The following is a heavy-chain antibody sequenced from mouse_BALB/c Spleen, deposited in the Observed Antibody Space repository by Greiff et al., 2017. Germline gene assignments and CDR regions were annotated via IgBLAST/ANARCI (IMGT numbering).Heavy chain of an antibody. CDR3: TRERQLVAMDY. D-gene: IGHD6-1*01. J-gene: IGHJ4*01. CDR2: IRLKSNNYAT. Sequence: EVMLVESGGGLVQPGGSMKLSCVASGFTFSNYWMNWVRQSPEKGLEWVAEIRLKSNNYATHYAESVKGRFTISRDDSKSSVYLQMNNLRAEDTGIYYCTRERQLVAMDYWGQGTSVTVSS. CDR1: GFTFSNYW. V-gene: IGHV6-6*02.